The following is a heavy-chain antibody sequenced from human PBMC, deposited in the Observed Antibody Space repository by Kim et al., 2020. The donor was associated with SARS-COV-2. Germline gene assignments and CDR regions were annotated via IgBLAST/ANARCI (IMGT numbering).Heavy chain of an antibody. Sequence: GGSLRLSCAASGFTVSSNYMSWVRQAPGKGLEWVSIIYSGGNTYYADSVKGRFTISRDNSKNTVYLQMNSLRAEDTAVYYCAQLWPHDSWGQGTLVTVSS. J-gene: IGHJ5*01. V-gene: IGHV3-66*01. CDR2: IYSGGNT. D-gene: IGHD3-10*01. CDR3: AQLWPHDS. CDR1: GFTVSSNY.